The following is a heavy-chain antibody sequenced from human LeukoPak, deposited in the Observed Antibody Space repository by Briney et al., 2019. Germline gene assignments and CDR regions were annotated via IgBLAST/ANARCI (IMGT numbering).Heavy chain of an antibody. Sequence: PSETLSLTCAVYGGSFSAYYWSWIRQPPGKGLEWIGYIYYSGSTNYNPSLKSRVTISVDTSKNQFSLKLSSVTAADTAVYYCAREVPYYFDYWGQGTLVTVSS. CDR2: IYYSGST. CDR1: GGSFSAYY. V-gene: IGHV4-59*01. CDR3: AREVPYYFDY. J-gene: IGHJ4*02. D-gene: IGHD1-1*01.